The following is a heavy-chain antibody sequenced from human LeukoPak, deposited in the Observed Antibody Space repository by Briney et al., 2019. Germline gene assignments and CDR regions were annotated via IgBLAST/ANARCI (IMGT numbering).Heavy chain of an antibody. V-gene: IGHV3-30*04. D-gene: IGHD3-22*01. J-gene: IGHJ4*02. CDR3: ARVATTYYYDSSGSIDY. CDR2: IWYDGSNK. CDR1: GFTFSSYA. Sequence: GRSLRLSCVGSGFTFSSYALHWLRQAPGKGLEWVAVIWYDGSNKYYADSVKGRFTISRDNSKNTLYLQMNSLRAEDTAVYYCARVATTYYYDSSGSIDYWGQGTLVTVSS.